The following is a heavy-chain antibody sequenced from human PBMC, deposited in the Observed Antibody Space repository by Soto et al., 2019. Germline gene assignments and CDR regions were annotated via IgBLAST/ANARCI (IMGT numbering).Heavy chain of an antibody. CDR3: ARIPRYSFPTSDDLDS. V-gene: IGHV1-69*15. CDR2: ITPIYPTT. D-gene: IGHD5-18*01. J-gene: IGHJ4*02. CDR1: GGTVYTYT. Sequence: QVQLVQSGAEVRKPGSSVQVSCKASGGTVYTYTFSWVRQAPGQGREWMGSITPIYPTTNYAEKFQGRLTVPADGSTNTAYMELNSLTSEDTAVYYCARIPRYSFPTSDDLDSWGQGTLVTVSS.